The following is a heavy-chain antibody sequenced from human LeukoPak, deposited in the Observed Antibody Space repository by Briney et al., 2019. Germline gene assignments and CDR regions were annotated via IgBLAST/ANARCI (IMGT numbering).Heavy chain of an antibody. Sequence: SETLSLTCAVSGGSISSGGYSWSWIRQPPGKGLEWIGYIYHNGSTYYNPSLKSRVTISVDRSKNQFSLKLSSVTAADTAVYYCARFSARGGTFDYWGQGTLVTVSS. V-gene: IGHV4-30-2*01. CDR1: GGSISSGGYS. CDR2: IYHNGST. D-gene: IGHD2-15*01. J-gene: IGHJ4*02. CDR3: ARFSARGGTFDY.